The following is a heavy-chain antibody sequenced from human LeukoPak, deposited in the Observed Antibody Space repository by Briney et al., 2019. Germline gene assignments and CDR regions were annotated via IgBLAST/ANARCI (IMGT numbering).Heavy chain of an antibody. V-gene: IGHV3-48*03. CDR1: GFTFSSYE. J-gene: IGHJ4*02. CDR3: AREMPGYYDSSGYFDY. D-gene: IGHD3-22*01. Sequence: GGSLRLSCAASGFTFSSYEMNWVRQAPGKGLEWVSYISSSGSTMYYADSVKGRFTISRDNAKNSLYLQMNSLRAEDTAVYYCAREMPGYYDSSGYFDYWGQGTLVTVSS. CDR2: ISSSGSTM.